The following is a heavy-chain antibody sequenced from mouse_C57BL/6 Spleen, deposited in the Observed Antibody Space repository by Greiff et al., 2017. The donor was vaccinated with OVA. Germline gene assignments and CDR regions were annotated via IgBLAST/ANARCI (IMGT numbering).Heavy chain of an antibody. CDR3: ARGGYYAHYFDY. Sequence: VQLQQPGAELVRPGSSVKLSCKASGYTFTSYWMDWVKQRPGQGLEWIGNIYPSDSETHYNQKFKDKATLTVDKSSSTAYMQLSRLTSEDSAVYYCARGGYYAHYFDYWGQGTTRTVSS. CDR2: IYPSDSET. CDR1: GYTFTSYW. V-gene: IGHV1-61*01. J-gene: IGHJ2*01. D-gene: IGHD2-3*01.